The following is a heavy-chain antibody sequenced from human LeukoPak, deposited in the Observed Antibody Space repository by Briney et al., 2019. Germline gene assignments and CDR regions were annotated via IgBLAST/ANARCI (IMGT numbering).Heavy chain of an antibody. Sequence: GESLKISCKGSGXSFTTNWIGWVRQMPGKGLEWMGRIDPSDSYTNYSPSFQGHVTISADKSISTAYLQWSSLKASDTAMYYCARHQKQLPPYYYYGMDVWGQGTTVTVSS. CDR3: ARHQKQLPPYYYYGMDV. CDR1: GXSFTTNW. D-gene: IGHD6-13*01. CDR2: IDPSDSYT. V-gene: IGHV5-10-1*01. J-gene: IGHJ6*02.